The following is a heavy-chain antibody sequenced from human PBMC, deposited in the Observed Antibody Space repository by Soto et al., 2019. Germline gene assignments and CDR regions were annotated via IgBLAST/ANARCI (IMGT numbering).Heavy chain of an antibody. Sequence: QVQLVQSGAELKKPGASVKVSCKASGYTFTTYAISWVRQAPGQGLEWMGWISAYNGNTNYAQNLQGRVTMTTDTSTSTAYIELMSLRSDVTAMYYCTRDGPPFDYWRQGTLVTVPS. V-gene: IGHV1-18*01. CDR2: ISAYNGNT. CDR3: TRDGPPFDY. CDR1: GYTFTTYA. J-gene: IGHJ4*02.